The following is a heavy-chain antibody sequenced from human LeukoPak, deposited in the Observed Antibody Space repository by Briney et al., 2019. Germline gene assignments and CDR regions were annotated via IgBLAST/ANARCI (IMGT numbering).Heavy chain of an antibody. J-gene: IGHJ4*02. Sequence: PGGCLSLSFAASGFTVSSYAISSGRPPGGKGREWGSAISGGGGSTYYADSVKGGFTISRDNSKTTLYLQMNSLRAEDTAVNYCAKSALNRAAAGDATREDYWGQGTLVTVSS. CDR1: GFTVSSYA. D-gene: IGHD6-13*01. CDR3: AKSALNRAAAGDATREDY. V-gene: IGHV3-23*01. CDR2: ISGGGGST.